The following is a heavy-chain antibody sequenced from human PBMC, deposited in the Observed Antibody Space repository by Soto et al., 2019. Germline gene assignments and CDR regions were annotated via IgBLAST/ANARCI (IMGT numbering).Heavy chain of an antibody. Sequence: GGSLRLSCAASGFTFSSYAMSWVRQAPGKGLEWVSAISGSGGGAYYADSVKGRFTISRDNSKNTLYLQMNSLRAEDTAVYYCATAKWDYYDTSGQPAYYFDSWGQGTLVTVSS. CDR1: GFTFSSYA. J-gene: IGHJ4*02. CDR3: ATAKWDYYDTSGQPAYYFDS. D-gene: IGHD3-22*01. CDR2: ISGSGGGA. V-gene: IGHV3-23*01.